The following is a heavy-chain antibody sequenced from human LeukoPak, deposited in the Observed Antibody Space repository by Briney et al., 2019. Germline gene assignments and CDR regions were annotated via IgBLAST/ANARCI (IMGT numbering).Heavy chain of an antibody. V-gene: IGHV3-30-3*01. J-gene: IGHJ6*02. D-gene: IGHD3-3*01. Sequence: GRSLRLSCAASGFTFSGYAMHWVRQAPGKGLEWVAVISYDGSNKYYADSVKGRFTISRDNSKNTLYLQMNSLRAEDTAVYYCARDIRRFWSGSTYYYGMDVWGQGTTVTVSS. CDR3: ARDIRRFWSGSTYYYGMDV. CDR1: GFTFSGYA. CDR2: ISYDGSNK.